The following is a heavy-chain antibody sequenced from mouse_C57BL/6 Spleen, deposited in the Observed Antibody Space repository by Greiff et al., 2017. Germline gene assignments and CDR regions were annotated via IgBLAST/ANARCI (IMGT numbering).Heavy chain of an antibody. CDR2: IDPSDSET. CDR3: ARGGYYGSLYYVDY. D-gene: IGHD1-1*01. Sequence: QVQLQQPGAELVRPGSSVKLSCKASGYTFTSYWMHWVKQRPIQGLEWIGNIDPSDSETHYNQKFKDKATMTVDKSSSTAYMQLSSLTSEDSAVDYCARGGYYGSLYYVDYWGQGTTLTVSS. V-gene: IGHV1-52*01. J-gene: IGHJ2*01. CDR1: GYTFTSYW.